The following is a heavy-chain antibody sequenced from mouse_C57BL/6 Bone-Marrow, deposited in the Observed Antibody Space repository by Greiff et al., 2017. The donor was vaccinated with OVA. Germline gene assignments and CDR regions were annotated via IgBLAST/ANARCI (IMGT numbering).Heavy chain of an antibody. CDR3: ARYGYDVEYYFDY. V-gene: IGHV2-9-1*01. Sequence: QVQLKESGPGLVAPSQSLSITCTVSGFSFTSYAISWVRQPPGKGLEWLGVIWTGGGTNYNSALKSSLSIIKDNSKSQVFLKMISLQTDDTARYYCARYGYDVEYYFDYWGQGTTLTVSS. J-gene: IGHJ2*01. D-gene: IGHD2-2*01. CDR2: IWTGGGT. CDR1: GFSFTSYA.